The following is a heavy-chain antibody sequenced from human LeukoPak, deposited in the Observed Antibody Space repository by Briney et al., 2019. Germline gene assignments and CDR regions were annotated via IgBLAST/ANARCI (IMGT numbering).Heavy chain of an antibody. CDR1: GFTFSSYG. J-gene: IGHJ4*02. D-gene: IGHD3-22*01. CDR2: ISGSGGST. CDR3: AKVGRITMIVVVRWDFDY. Sequence: GGSLRLSCAASGFTFSSYGMSWVRQAPGKGLEWVSAISGSGGSTYYADSVKGRFTISRDNSKNTLYLQMNSLRAEDTAVYYCAKVGRITMIVVVRWDFDYWGQGTLVTVSS. V-gene: IGHV3-23*01.